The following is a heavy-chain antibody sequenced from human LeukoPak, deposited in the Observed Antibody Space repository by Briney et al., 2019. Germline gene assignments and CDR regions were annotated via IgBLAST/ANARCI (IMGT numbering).Heavy chain of an antibody. J-gene: IGHJ4*02. CDR1: GFTFSSYA. Sequence: PGGSLRLSCAASGFTFSSYAMSWVRQAPGKGLEWVSTISGSGGSTYYADSVKGRFTISRDNSKNTLYLQMNSLRAEDTAVYYCAKSKGNCTNGFCHYAFDYWGQGTLVTVSS. V-gene: IGHV3-23*01. CDR3: AKSKGNCTNGFCHYAFDY. D-gene: IGHD2-8*01. CDR2: ISGSGGST.